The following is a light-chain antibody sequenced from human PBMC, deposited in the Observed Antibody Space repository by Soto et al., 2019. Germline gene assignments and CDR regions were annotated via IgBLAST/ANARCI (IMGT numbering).Light chain of an antibody. CDR3: QQYGSSPYT. V-gene: IGKV3-20*01. Sequence: EIVLTQSPGTLSLSPGERATLSCRASQSVSSSYLAWYQQKPGQAPRLLIYGASSRATGIPDRCSGSGSGTDFTLTICRLEPEDVAVYYCQQYGSSPYTFGQGTKLEIK. CDR2: GAS. J-gene: IGKJ2*01. CDR1: QSVSSSY.